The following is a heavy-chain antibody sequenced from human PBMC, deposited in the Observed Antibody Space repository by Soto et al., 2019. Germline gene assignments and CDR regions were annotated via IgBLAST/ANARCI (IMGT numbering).Heavy chain of an antibody. V-gene: IGHV3-23*01. CDR3: AKHPLCSSTSCYEIYYYYMDV. CDR1: GFTFSSYA. Sequence: GGSLRLSCAASGFTFSSYAMSWVRQAPGKGLEWVSAISGSGGSTYYADSVKGRFTISRDNSKNTLYLQMNSLRAEDTAVYYCAKHPLCSSTSCYEIYYYYMDVWGKGTTVTVSS. CDR2: ISGSGGST. D-gene: IGHD2-2*01. J-gene: IGHJ6*03.